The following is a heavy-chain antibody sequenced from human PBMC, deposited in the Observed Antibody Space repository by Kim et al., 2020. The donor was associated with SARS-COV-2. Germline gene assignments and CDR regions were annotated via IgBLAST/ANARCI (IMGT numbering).Heavy chain of an antibody. V-gene: IGHV3-23*01. CDR1: GFTFFGHA. D-gene: IGHD2-21*01. CDR3: LKGGWGWIWDY. CDR2: IDGSDGTT. Sequence: GGSLRLSCTTSGFTFFGHAMSWVRQAPGKGLEWVSSIDGSDGTTYYEDSVKGRFSISRDDSRNTLYLQMSALRADDTATYYCLKGGWGWIWDYWGQGTLVTVSS. J-gene: IGHJ4*02.